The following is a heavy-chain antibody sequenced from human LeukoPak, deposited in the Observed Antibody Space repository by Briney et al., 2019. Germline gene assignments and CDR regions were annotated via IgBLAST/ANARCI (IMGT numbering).Heavy chain of an antibody. Sequence: GGSLRLSCAASGFTFSSYSMNWVRQAPGKGLEWVSSISSSSSYIYYADSVKGRFTISRDNAKNSLYLQLNSLRAEDTAVYYCARDERVVVVPAAAMRRGWFDPWGQGTLVTVSS. CDR3: ARDERVVVVPAAAMRRGWFDP. CDR2: ISSSSSYI. V-gene: IGHV3-21*01. CDR1: GFTFSSYS. D-gene: IGHD2-2*01. J-gene: IGHJ5*02.